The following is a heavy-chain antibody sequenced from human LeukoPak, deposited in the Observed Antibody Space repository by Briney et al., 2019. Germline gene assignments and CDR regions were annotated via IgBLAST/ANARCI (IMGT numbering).Heavy chain of an antibody. Sequence: SETLPLTCAVYGGSFSGYYWSWIRQPPGKGLEWIGEINHSGSTNYNPTLKSRVTISVDTSKNQFSLKLSSVTVADTAVYYCARGRGYDFWSGYSGHYFDYWGQGTLVTVSS. CDR3: ARGRGYDFWSGYSGHYFDY. CDR1: GGSFSGYY. J-gene: IGHJ4*02. CDR2: INHSGST. V-gene: IGHV4-34*01. D-gene: IGHD3-3*01.